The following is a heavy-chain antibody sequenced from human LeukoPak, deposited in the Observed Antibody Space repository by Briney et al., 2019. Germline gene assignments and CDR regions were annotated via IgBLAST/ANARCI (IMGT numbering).Heavy chain of an antibody. J-gene: IGHJ4*02. Sequence: SETLSLTCTVSGGSISSSSYYWGWIRQPPGKGLEWIGSIYYSGSTYYNPSLKSRVTISVDTSKNQFSLKLSSVTAADTAVYYCARLQTYGSLRGFFDYWGQGTLVTVSS. CDR3: ARLQTYGSLRGFFDY. D-gene: IGHD3-10*01. CDR2: IYYSGST. CDR1: GGSISSSSYY. V-gene: IGHV4-39*07.